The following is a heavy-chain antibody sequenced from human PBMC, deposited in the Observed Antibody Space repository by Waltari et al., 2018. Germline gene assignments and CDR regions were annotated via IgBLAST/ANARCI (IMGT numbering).Heavy chain of an antibody. Sequence: EVQLLESGGGLSQPGGSLRLSCAASGFTFAGSGMTWVRQAPGQGLVWVSGFGISGVCTDFADSVKGRFVISRDDSKNSVFLQMHSLRAEGSAVYYCAKGTTNIDYWGQGTLVTVSS. V-gene: IGHV3-23*01. CDR3: AKGTTNIDY. CDR1: GFTFAGSG. D-gene: IGHD2-8*01. CDR2: FGISGVCT. J-gene: IGHJ4*02.